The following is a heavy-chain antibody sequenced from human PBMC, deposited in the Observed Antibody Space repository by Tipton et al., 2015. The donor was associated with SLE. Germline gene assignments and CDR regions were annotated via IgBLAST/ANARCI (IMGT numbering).Heavy chain of an antibody. J-gene: IGHJ6*03. CDR2: IYPGDSDT. Sequence: VQLVQSGAEVKKPGESLKISCKGSGYSFTSYWIGWVRQMPGKGLEWMGIIYPGDSDTRYSPSFQGQVTISADKYISTAYLQWSSLKAADTAMYDCARLGTAMVPAGYMDVWGKGTTVTVSS. CDR3: ARLGTAMVPAGYMDV. CDR1: GYSFTSYW. V-gene: IGHV5-51*01. D-gene: IGHD5-18*01.